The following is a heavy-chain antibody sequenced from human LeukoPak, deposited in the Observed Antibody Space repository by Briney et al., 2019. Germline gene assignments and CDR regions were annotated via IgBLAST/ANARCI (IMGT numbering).Heavy chain of an antibody. D-gene: IGHD6-19*01. J-gene: IGHJ4*02. CDR2: ISAYNGNT. CDR3: ARDLPNIAVAGRGY. Sequence: EASVKVSCKASGYTLTSYGISWVRQAPGQGLEWMGWISAYNGNTNYAQKLQGRVTMTTDTSTSTAYMELRSLRSDDTAVYYCARDLPNIAVAGRGYWGQGALVTVSS. CDR1: GYTLTSYG. V-gene: IGHV1-18*01.